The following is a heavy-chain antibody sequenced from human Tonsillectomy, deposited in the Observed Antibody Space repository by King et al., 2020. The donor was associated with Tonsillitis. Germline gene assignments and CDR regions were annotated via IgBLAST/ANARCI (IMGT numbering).Heavy chain of an antibody. V-gene: IGHV4-38-2*02. CDR2: IYHSGST. D-gene: IGHD3-16*01. CDR3: ARREYYDVAFDI. CDR1: DYSISSDYY. Sequence: QLQESGPGLVKPSETLSLTCTVSDYSISSDYYWGWIRQPPGKGLEWIGNIYHSGSTYSNPSLKSRVTISVDTSKNQFSLKLSSVTAADTAVYYCARREYYDVAFDIWGPGTMVTVSS. J-gene: IGHJ3*02.